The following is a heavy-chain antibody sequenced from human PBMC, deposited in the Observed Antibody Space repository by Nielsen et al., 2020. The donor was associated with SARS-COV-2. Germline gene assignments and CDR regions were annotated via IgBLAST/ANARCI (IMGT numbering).Heavy chain of an antibody. CDR1: GFSFSSYA. CDR3: AKAAAAGTYYFDY. CDR2: TSGSGGRT. J-gene: IGHJ4*02. Sequence: GESLKISCVASGFSFSSYAMNWVRQAPGKGPEWVSTTSGSGGRTYYADSVKGRFTISRDNSKNTLYLQMNSLRAEDTAVYYCAKAAAAGTYYFDYWGQGTLVTVSS. D-gene: IGHD6-13*01. V-gene: IGHV3-23*01.